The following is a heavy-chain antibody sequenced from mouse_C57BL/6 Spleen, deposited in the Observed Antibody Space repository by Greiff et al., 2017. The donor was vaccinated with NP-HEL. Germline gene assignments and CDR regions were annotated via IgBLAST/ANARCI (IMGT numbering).Heavy chain of an antibody. V-gene: IGHV1-50*01. CDR3: ARGKLGRYFDV. J-gene: IGHJ1*03. CDR1: GYTFTSYW. CDR2: IDPSDSYT. D-gene: IGHD4-1*01. Sequence: QVQLKQPGAELVKPGASVKLSCKASGYTFTSYWMQWVKQRPGQGLEWIGEIDPSDSYTNYNQKFKGKATLTVDTSSSTAYMQLSSLTSEDSAVYYCARGKLGRYFDVWGTGTTVTVSS.